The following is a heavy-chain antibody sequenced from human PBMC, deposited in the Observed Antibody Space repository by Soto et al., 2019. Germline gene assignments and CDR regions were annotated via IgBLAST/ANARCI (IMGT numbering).Heavy chain of an antibody. CDR1: RFTPSHYD. Sequence: GGSLRLSGSVSRFTPSHYDMSWVRQATGKGLEWVAYIGNTGTTVNYPPSLKGRFTISRDNAKNSLFLEVTSLTAEDTAVYYCGRGHFDSSAYPLLDSRGPGTSVTIS. J-gene: IGHJ1*01. CDR2: IGNTGTTV. D-gene: IGHD3-3*01. CDR3: GRGHFDSSAYPLLDS. V-gene: IGHV3-48*03.